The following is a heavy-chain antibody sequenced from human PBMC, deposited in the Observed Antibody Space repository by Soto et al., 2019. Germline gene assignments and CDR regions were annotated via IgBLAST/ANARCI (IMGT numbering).Heavy chain of an antibody. J-gene: IGHJ5*01. Sequence: SETLSLTCAVYGGSFSGYYWSWIRQPPGKGLEWIAYIYNNGTTNSNPSLKSRVTISLDTSKNQFYLKLTSVTAADTAVYYCTRGHWALDSWAQGTLVTVSS. CDR3: TRGHWALDS. D-gene: IGHD3-16*01. CDR2: IYNNGTT. V-gene: IGHV4-59*01. CDR1: GGSFSGYY.